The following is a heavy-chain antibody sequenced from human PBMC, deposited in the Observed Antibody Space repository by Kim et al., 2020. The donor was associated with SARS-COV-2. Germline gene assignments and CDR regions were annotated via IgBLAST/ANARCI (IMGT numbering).Heavy chain of an antibody. CDR3: AREYCSSKTCYFDY. Sequence: SETLSLTCTVSGGSMSSHYWSWIRQPPGKGLEWIGYIYYTGSTSFNPSLKSRVSISADTSNNQFSLKLTSVTAADTAVYYCAREYCSSKTCYFDYWGQGT. D-gene: IGHD2-2*01. J-gene: IGHJ4*02. V-gene: IGHV4-59*11. CDR2: IYYTGST. CDR1: GGSMSSHY.